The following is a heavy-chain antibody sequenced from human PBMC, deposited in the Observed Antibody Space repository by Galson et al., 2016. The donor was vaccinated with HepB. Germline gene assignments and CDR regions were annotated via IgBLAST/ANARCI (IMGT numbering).Heavy chain of an antibody. D-gene: IGHD1-26*01. Sequence: SLRLSCAASGFTFSNYWMSWVRQAPGKGLEWVANIKQDESEKYYGDSVKGRFTISRDNAKNSLYLQMNSLRAEDTAIYYCARDSGRFYDDYWGQGTLVSVSS. CDR1: GFTFSNYW. CDR2: IKQDESEK. CDR3: ARDSGRFYDDY. J-gene: IGHJ4*02. V-gene: IGHV3-7*01.